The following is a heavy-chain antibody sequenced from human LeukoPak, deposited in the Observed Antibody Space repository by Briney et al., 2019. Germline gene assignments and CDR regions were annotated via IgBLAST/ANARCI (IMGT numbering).Heavy chain of an antibody. CDR2: ISGSGGST. Sequence: PGGSLRLSCAASGFTFSSYAMSWVRQAPGKGLEWVSAISGSGGSTYYADSVKGRFTISRDNSKNTLYLQMNSLRAEDTAVYYCATLGGCSGGSCYTWGYYYYYMDVWGKGTTVTVSS. V-gene: IGHV3-23*01. CDR3: ATLGGCSGGSCYTWGYYYYYMDV. D-gene: IGHD2-15*01. CDR1: GFTFSSYA. J-gene: IGHJ6*03.